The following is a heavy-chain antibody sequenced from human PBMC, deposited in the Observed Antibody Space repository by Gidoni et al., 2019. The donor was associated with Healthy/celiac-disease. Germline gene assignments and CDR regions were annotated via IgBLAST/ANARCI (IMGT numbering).Heavy chain of an antibody. D-gene: IGHD2-21*01. CDR2: ISSSSSYI. CDR3: ARDRSAGVVVIATPIDY. CDR1: GFTFSSYR. J-gene: IGHJ4*02. V-gene: IGHV3-21*01. Sequence: EVQLVESGGGLVKPGGSLRLSCAASGFTFSSYRMNWVRQAPVKGLEWVSYISSSSSYIYYADSVKGRFTISRDNAKNSLYLQMNSLRAEDTAVYYCARDRSAGVVVIATPIDYWGQGTLVTVSS.